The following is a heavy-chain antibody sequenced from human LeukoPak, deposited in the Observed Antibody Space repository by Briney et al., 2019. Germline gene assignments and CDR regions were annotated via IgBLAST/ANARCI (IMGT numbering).Heavy chain of an antibody. J-gene: IGHJ4*02. CDR2: ISYDGSNK. CDR1: GFTFSSYA. D-gene: IGHD3-22*01. Sequence: PGGSLRLSCAASGFTFSSYAMHWVRQAPGKGLEWVAVISYDGSNKYYADSVKGRSTISRDNSKNTLYLQMNSLRAEDTAVYYCAREAGYYYDSSGYYPSYFDYWGQGTLVTVSS. CDR3: AREAGYYYDSSGYYPSYFDY. V-gene: IGHV3-30-3*01.